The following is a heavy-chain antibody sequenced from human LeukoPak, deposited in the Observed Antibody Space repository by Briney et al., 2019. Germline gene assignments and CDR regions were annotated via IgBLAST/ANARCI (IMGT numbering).Heavy chain of an antibody. V-gene: IGHV1-69*13. J-gene: IGHJ4*02. Sequence: SVKVSCKASGGTFSSYAISWVRQAPGQGLEWVGGITPIFGTANYAQKFQGRVTITADESTSTAYMELSSLRSEDTAVYYCAREAHTRYCSGGSCYGGVYWGQGTLVTVSS. CDR2: ITPIFGTA. D-gene: IGHD2-15*01. CDR1: GGTFSSYA. CDR3: AREAHTRYCSGGSCYGGVY.